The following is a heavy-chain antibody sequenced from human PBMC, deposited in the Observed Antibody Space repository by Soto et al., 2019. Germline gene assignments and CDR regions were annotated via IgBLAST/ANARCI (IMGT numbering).Heavy chain of an antibody. CDR1: GFTFSSYG. J-gene: IGHJ4*02. V-gene: IGHV3-30*18. CDR2: ISYDGSNK. D-gene: IGHD3-22*01. Sequence: GGSLRLSCAASGFTFSSYGMHWVRQAPGKGLEWVAVISYDGSNKYYADSVKGRFTISRDNSKNTLYLQMNSLRAEDTAVYYRAKDPNYYDSSGGFDYWGQGTLVTVSS. CDR3: AKDPNYYDSSGGFDY.